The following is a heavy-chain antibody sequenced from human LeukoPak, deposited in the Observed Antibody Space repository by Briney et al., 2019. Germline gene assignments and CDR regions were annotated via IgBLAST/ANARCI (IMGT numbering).Heavy chain of an antibody. CDR1: GYSFTSYW. J-gene: IGHJ6*02. CDR2: IYPGDSDT. D-gene: IGHD4-17*01. V-gene: IGHV5-51*01. Sequence: GESLKISCKGSGYSFTSYWIGWVRQMPGKGLEWMGIIYPGDSDTRYSPSFQGQVTISADKSISTAYLQWSSLKASDTAMYYCARRGTVTDYYYHDMDVWGQGTTVTVSS. CDR3: ARRGTVTDYYYHDMDV.